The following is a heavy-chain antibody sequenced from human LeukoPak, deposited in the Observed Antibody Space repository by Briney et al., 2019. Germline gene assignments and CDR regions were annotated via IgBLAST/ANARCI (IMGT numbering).Heavy chain of an antibody. J-gene: IGHJ3*02. CDR1: GYIFTYYY. V-gene: IGHV1-46*01. D-gene: IGHD4-23*01. Sequence: ASVTVSYKASGYIFTYYYIHWVRQAPGQEREWMGMINPSGGSTSYVQQFQGRVTMTRDMAASTVYMELSSLRSEDTAVYYCARASGGNPDAFDIWGQGTMVTVSS. CDR3: ARASGGNPDAFDI. CDR2: INPSGGST.